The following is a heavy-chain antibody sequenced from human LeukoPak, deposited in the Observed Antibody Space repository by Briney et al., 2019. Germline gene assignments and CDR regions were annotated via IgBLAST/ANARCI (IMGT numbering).Heavy chain of an antibody. J-gene: IGHJ4*02. CDR1: GFTFNIYE. D-gene: IGHD6-13*01. CDR2: ISNSGSAM. CDR3: ARIARHLAAANDY. V-gene: IGHV3-48*03. Sequence: GGSLRLSCAASGFTFNIYEMNWVRQAPGKGLEWISYISNSGSAMSYADSVKGRFTISRDNTKNQLDLQMNSLRTEDTAVYYCARIARHLAAANDYWGQGTVVTVSS.